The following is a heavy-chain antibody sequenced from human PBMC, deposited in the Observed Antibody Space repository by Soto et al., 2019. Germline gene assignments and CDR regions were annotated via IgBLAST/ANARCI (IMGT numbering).Heavy chain of an antibody. CDR1: GGSISSSSYY. CDR2: IYYSGST. Sequence: SETLSLTCTVSGGSISSSSYYWGWIRQPPGKGLEWIGSIYYSGSTYYNPSLKSRVTISVDTSKNQFSLKLSSVTAADTAVYYCARVTAGAWTTVTTLYYFDYWGQGTLVTVSS. CDR3: ARVTAGAWTTVTTLYYFDY. J-gene: IGHJ4*02. V-gene: IGHV4-39*07. D-gene: IGHD4-17*01.